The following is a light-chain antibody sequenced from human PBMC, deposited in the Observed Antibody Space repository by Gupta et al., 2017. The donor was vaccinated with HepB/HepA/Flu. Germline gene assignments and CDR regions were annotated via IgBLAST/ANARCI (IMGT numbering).Light chain of an antibody. J-gene: IGKJ1*01. CDR1: QTISSY. CDR3: QQKYTSPRK. V-gene: IGKV1-39*01. Sequence: IHLPQSPSSLSASVGDRVTITCRASQTISSYLNWYQQKPGQAPKLLIYAAFTVHSGVPSRFSGSRSGTDFTLTISRRQPEDFATYYCQQKYTSPRKFGQGTXVEIK. CDR2: AAF.